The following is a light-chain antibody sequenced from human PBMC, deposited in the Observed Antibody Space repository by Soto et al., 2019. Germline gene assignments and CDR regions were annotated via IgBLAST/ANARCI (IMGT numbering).Light chain of an antibody. J-gene: IGKJ4*01. CDR3: QQYNNWGLS. CDR1: ENVGTN. V-gene: IGKV3D-15*01. Sequence: IVMTQSPATLSVSPGEGVTLSCRASENVGTNLAWYQQKPGQAPRLLMYGSSTRATGIPATFSGSGSGTEFTLTISSLHSEESAVYYCQQYNNWGLSFGGGTKVDIK. CDR2: GSS.